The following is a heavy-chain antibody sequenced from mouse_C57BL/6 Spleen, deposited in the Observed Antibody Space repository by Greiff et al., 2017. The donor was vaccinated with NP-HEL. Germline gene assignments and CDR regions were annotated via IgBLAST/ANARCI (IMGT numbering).Heavy chain of an antibody. CDR1: GFSLTSYA. V-gene: IGHV2-9-1*01. CDR3: ARDYYGSSYWYFDV. CDR2: IWTGGGT. Sequence: VKVEESGPGLVAPSQSLSITCTVSGFSLTSYAISWVRQPPGKGLEWLGVIWTGGGTNYNSALNSRLSISKDNSKSQVFIKMNSLQTDDTARYYCARDYYGSSYWYFDVWGTGTTVTVSS. J-gene: IGHJ1*03. D-gene: IGHD1-1*01.